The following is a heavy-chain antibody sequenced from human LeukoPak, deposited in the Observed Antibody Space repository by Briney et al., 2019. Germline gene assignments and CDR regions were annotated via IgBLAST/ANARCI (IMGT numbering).Heavy chain of an antibody. Sequence: GGSLRLSCAASGFTFSSHCMNWARQAPGKGLEWVANIKQDGSEKYYVDSVKGRFTISRDNAKNSLYLQMNSLRAEDTAVYYCARMSTSSWFVCDYWGQGTLVTVSS. CDR3: ARMSTSSWFVCDY. D-gene: IGHD6-13*01. CDR1: GFTFSSHC. V-gene: IGHV3-7*01. J-gene: IGHJ4*02. CDR2: IKQDGSEK.